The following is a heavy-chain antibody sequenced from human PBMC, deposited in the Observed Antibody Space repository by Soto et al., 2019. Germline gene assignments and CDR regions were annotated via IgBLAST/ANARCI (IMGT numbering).Heavy chain of an antibody. D-gene: IGHD3-22*01. J-gene: IGHJ4*02. V-gene: IGHV1-69*13. CDR2: IIPIFGTA. CDR3: ARPYDSSGYYYSLDY. Sequence: GASVKVSCKASGGTFSSYAISWVRQAPGQGLEWMGGIIPIFGTANYAQKFQGRVTITADESTSTAYMELSSLRSEDTAVYYCARPYDSSGYYYSLDYWGQGTLVTVSS. CDR1: GGTFSSYA.